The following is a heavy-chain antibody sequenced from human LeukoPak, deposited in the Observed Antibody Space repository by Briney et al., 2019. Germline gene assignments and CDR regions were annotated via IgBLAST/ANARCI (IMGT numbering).Heavy chain of an antibody. CDR1: GGSISSSSYY. CDR3: ARVVNRGSPDAFDV. D-gene: IGHD7-27*01. V-gene: IGHV4-39*07. J-gene: IGHJ3*01. CDR2: INDSEIT. Sequence: SETLSLTCTVSGGSISSSSYYWGWIRQPPGKGLEWIGEINDSEITNYNPSLKSRVTISVDTSKNQFSLKLTSVTAADTAVYYCARVVNRGSPDAFDVWGQGTMITVSS.